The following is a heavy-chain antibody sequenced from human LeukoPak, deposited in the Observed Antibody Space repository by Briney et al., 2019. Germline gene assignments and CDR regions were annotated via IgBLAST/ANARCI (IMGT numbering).Heavy chain of an antibody. Sequence: GASVKASCKASGYTFTSYDINWVRQATGQGLEWMGWMNPNSGNTGYAQKFQGRVTMTRNTSISTAYMELSSLRSEDTAVYYCARGNVVVVAATRRSRYYYMDVWGKGTTVTISS. D-gene: IGHD2-15*01. CDR3: ARGNVVVVAATRRSRYYYMDV. CDR1: GYTFTSYD. J-gene: IGHJ6*03. CDR2: MNPNSGNT. V-gene: IGHV1-8*01.